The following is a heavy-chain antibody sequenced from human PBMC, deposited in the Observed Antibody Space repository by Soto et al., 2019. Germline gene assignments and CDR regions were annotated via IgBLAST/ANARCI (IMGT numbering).Heavy chain of an antibody. CDR2: IVVGSGNT. J-gene: IGHJ3*02. V-gene: IGHV1-58*01. Sequence: SVKVSCKASGFTFTSSAVQWVRQARGQRLEWIGWIVVGSGNTNYAQKFQERVTITRDISTSTAYMELSSLRSEDTAVYYCAATGGWVSLFDIGGQGTMVTVSS. CDR3: AATGGWVSLFDI. D-gene: IGHD6-13*01. CDR1: GFTFTSSA.